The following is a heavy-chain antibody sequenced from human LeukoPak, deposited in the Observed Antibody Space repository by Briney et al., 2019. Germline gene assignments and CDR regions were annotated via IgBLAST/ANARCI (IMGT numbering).Heavy chain of an antibody. CDR1: GGSISSYY. CDR3: ARDYRWGFDP. Sequence: SETLSLTCTVSGGSISSYYWSWIRQPPGKGLEWIGYIYYSGSTNYNPSLKSRVTISVDTSKNQFSLKLSSVTAADTAVYYCARDYRWGFDPWGQGTLVTVSS. V-gene: IGHV4-59*01. J-gene: IGHJ5*02. D-gene: IGHD1-26*01. CDR2: IYYSGST.